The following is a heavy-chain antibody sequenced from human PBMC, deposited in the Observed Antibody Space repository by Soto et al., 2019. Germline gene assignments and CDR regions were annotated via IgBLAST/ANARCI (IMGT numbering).Heavy chain of an antibody. CDR1: GGTFSSYI. D-gene: IGHD1-26*01. CDR3: ATLGSGSYDY. CDR2: ISPTVGIP. J-gene: IGHJ4*01. Sequence: QVHLVQSGAEVKKPGSSVKVSCKASGGTFSSYIISWVRQAPGQGLEWMGRISPTVGIPNYAQKFQGRVTITADRSTSTAYMELSSLRSEDTAIYYCATLGSGSYDYWGHGTLLTVSS. V-gene: IGHV1-69*02.